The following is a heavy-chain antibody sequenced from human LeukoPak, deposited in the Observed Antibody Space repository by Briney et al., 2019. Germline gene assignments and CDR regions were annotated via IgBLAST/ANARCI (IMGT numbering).Heavy chain of an antibody. CDR1: GYTFTSYD. Sequence: ASVKVSCKASGYTFTSYDINWVRQATGQGLEWMGWMNPNSGNTGYAQKFQGRVTITRNTSISTAYMELRSLRSDDTAVYYCARVESWTPYWYFDLWGRGTLVTVSS. D-gene: IGHD6-13*01. V-gene: IGHV1-8*03. CDR3: ARVESWTPYWYFDL. J-gene: IGHJ2*01. CDR2: MNPNSGNT.